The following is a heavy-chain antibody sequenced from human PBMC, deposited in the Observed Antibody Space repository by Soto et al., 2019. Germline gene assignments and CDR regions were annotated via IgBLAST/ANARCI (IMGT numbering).Heavy chain of an antibody. CDR3: ARSSPPPAVTTH. V-gene: IGHV1-3*01. CDR2: INAGNGNT. J-gene: IGHJ4*02. Sequence: ASVKVSCKASGYTFTSYAMHWVRQAPGQRLEWMGWINAGNGNTKYSQKFQGRVTITRDTSASTAYMELSSLRSEDTAVYYCARSSPPPAVTTHWGQGTLVTVSS. D-gene: IGHD4-17*01. CDR1: GYTFTSYA.